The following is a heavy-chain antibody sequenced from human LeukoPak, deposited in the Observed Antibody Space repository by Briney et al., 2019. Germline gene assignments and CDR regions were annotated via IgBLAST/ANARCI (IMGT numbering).Heavy chain of an antibody. CDR2: IIPILGIA. CDR1: GGTFSSYA. Sequence: GASVKVSCKASGGTFSSYAISWVRQAPGQGLEWMGRIIPILGIANYAQKFQGRVTITADKSTSTAYMELSSLRSEDTAVYHCARDRGYCSGGSCYSPLGYWGQEPWSPSPQ. V-gene: IGHV1-69*04. D-gene: IGHD2-15*01. CDR3: ARDRGYCSGGSCYSPLGY. J-gene: IGHJ4*01.